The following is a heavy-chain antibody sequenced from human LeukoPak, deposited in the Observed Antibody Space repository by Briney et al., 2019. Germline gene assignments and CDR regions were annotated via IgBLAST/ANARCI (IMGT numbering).Heavy chain of an antibody. CDR1: GFTFSSSA. J-gene: IGHJ4*02. CDR3: AKDAGSQQLVFFDS. V-gene: IGHV3-23*01. Sequence: GGSLRLSCAASGFTFSSSAMSWVRQAPGKGLEWVSAISNNGGYTYYADSVQGRFTISRDNSKSTLCLQMNSLRAEDTAVYYCAKDAGSQQLVFFDSWGQGTLVTVSS. CDR2: ISNNGGYT. D-gene: IGHD6-6*01.